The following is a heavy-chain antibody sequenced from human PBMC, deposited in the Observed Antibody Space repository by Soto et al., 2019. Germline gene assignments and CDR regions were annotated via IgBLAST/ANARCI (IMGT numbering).Heavy chain of an antibody. D-gene: IGHD3-10*01. V-gene: IGHV3-48*03. Sequence: SLRLSCAASGFTFSSYEMNWVRQAPGKGLEWVSYISSSGSTIYYADSVKGRFTISRDNAKNSLYLQMNSLRAEDTAVYYCARSGPRYYGMDVWGQGTTVTVYS. CDR3: ARSGPRYYGMDV. CDR2: ISSSGSTI. J-gene: IGHJ6*02. CDR1: GFTFSSYE.